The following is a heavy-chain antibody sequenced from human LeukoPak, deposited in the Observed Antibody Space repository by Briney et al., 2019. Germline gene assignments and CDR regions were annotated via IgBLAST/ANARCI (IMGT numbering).Heavy chain of an antibody. CDR2: IYPGDSDT. D-gene: IGHD6-13*01. V-gene: IGHV5-51*01. J-gene: IGHJ5*02. Sequence: GESLKISCKGSGYSFTSYWIVWVRQMPGKGLEWMGIIYPGDSDTRYSPSFQGQVTISADKSINTAYLQWSSLKASDTAIYYCARRAAVIDWFDPWGQGTLVSVSS. CDR3: ARRAAVIDWFDP. CDR1: GYSFTSYW.